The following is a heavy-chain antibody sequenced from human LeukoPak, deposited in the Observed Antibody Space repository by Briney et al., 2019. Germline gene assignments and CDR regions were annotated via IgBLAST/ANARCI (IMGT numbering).Heavy chain of an antibody. J-gene: IGHJ4*02. CDR2: INPNSGGT. CDR1: GYTFTGYY. V-gene: IGHV1-2*02. Sequence: ASVKVSCKASGYTFTGYYMHWVRQPPGQGLEWMGWINPNSGGTNYAQKFQGRVTMTRDTSISTAYMELSRLRSDDTAVYYCARGSPVVPAAKYYFDYWGQGTLVTVSS. CDR3: ARGSPVVPAAKYYFDY. D-gene: IGHD2-2*01.